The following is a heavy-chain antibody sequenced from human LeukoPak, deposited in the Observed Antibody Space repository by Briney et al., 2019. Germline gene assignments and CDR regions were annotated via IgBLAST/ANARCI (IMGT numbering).Heavy chain of an antibody. Sequence: SGTLSLTCTVSGVSISSNNWWSWVRQPPGKGLEWIGEIYHSGNTNYNPSLKSRVTISVDTSKNQFSLKLSSVTAADTAVYYCARHPHYYYYYMDVWGKGTTVTISS. J-gene: IGHJ6*03. CDR3: ARHPHYYYYYMDV. CDR1: GVSISSNNW. CDR2: IYHSGNT. V-gene: IGHV4-4*02.